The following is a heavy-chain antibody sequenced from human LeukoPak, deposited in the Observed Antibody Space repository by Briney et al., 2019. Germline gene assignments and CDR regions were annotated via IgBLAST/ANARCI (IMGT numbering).Heavy chain of an antibody. V-gene: IGHV4-59*01. CDR1: GGSISSYY. J-gene: IGHJ4*02. CDR2: IYYSGST. D-gene: IGHD3-10*01. CDR3: ARGIEFGELSV. Sequence: SETLSLTRTVSGGSISSYYWSWIRQPPGKGLEWIGYIYYSGSTNYNPSLKSRVTISVDTSKNQFSLKLSSVTAADTAVYYCARGIEFGELSVWGQGTLVTVSS.